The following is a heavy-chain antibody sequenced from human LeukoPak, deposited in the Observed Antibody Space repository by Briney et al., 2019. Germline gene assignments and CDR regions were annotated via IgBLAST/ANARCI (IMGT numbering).Heavy chain of an antibody. CDR2: VNTDGSST. J-gene: IGHJ4*02. CDR1: GFTFSSYW. D-gene: IGHD1-1*01. CDR3: ARGGPLARTTDY. Sequence: GGSLRLSCAASGFTFSSYWMHWVRQAPGKGLVWVSHVNTDGSSTTYADSVKGRFTISRDNAKKTLYLQMNSLRAEDTAVYYCARGGPLARTTDYWGQGTLVTVSS. V-gene: IGHV3-74*01.